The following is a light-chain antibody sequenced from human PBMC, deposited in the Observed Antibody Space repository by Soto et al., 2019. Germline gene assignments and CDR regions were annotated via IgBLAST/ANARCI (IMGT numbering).Light chain of an antibody. V-gene: IGKV3-15*01. CDR3: HQYKNWPPWT. J-gene: IGKJ1*01. CDR1: QSVRSN. CDR2: GAS. Sequence: EIVMTQSPGTLSVSPGERATLSCMASQSVRSNLAWYQQKPGQAHRLIIYGASTRATGIPAGLSGSGSGTEFTLTISSLQSEDFAVYYCHQYKNWPPWTFGQGAKVDIK.